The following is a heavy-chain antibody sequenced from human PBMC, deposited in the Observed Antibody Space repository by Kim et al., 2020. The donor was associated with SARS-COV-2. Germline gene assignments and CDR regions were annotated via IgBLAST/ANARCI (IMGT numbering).Heavy chain of an antibody. Sequence: ASVKVSFKASGYTFTGYYMHWVRQAPGQGLEWMGWINPNSGGTNYAQKFQGRVTMTRDTSISTAYMGLSRLRSDDTAVYYFARRAAYCGGDCYWEFDYWGQGTLVTVSS. V-gene: IGHV1-2*02. D-gene: IGHD2-21*02. CDR2: INPNSGGT. CDR3: ARRAAYCGGDCYWEFDY. CDR1: GYTFTGYY. J-gene: IGHJ4*02.